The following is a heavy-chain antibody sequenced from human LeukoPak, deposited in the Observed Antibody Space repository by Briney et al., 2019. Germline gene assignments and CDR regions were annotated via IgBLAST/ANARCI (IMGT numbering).Heavy chain of an antibody. D-gene: IGHD3-9*01. CDR1: GGSISSYY. V-gene: IGHV4-59*01. Sequence: SETLSLTCTVSGGSISSYYWSWIRQPPGKGLEWIGYIYYSGSTNYNPSLKSRVTISVDTSKNQFSLKLSPVTAADTAVYYCAREGSPRGYDILTGSYAFDIWGQGTMVTVSS. CDR3: AREGSPRGYDILTGSYAFDI. CDR2: IYYSGST. J-gene: IGHJ3*02.